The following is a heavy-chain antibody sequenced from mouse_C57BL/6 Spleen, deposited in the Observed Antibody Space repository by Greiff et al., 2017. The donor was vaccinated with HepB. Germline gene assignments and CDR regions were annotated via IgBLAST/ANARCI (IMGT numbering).Heavy chain of an antibody. CDR2: IYPGDGDT. CDR1: GYAFSSSW. CDR3: ARSVISLYFDY. D-gene: IGHD2-2*01. Sequence: QVQLQQSGPELVKPGASVKISCKASGYAFSSSWMNWVKQRPGKGLEWIGRIYPGDGDTNYNGKFKGKATLTADKSSSTAYMQLSSLTSEDSAVYFCARSVISLYFDYWGQGTTLTVSS. V-gene: IGHV1-82*01. J-gene: IGHJ2*01.